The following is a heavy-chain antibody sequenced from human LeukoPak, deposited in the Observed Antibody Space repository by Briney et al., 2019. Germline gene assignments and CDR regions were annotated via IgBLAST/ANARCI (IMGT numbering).Heavy chain of an antibody. J-gene: IGHJ4*02. Sequence: ASVKVSCKVSGYTFTSYDFNWVRQATGQRPERMGWMSPNSGDTGYAQKFQDRVTMTRNTSISTAYMELSSLRSDDTAVYYCARGPPNWGYDYWGPGTLVTVSS. D-gene: IGHD7-27*01. CDR3: ARGPPNWGYDY. CDR2: MSPNSGDT. V-gene: IGHV1-8*01. CDR1: GYTFTSYD.